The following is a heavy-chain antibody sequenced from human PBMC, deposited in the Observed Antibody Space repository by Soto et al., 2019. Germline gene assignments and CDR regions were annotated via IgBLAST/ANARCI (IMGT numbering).Heavy chain of an antibody. CDR2: VTAYNGNT. CDR3: ASPTFGDRDAFDI. Sequence: ASVKVSCRASGYTFTSYGISWVRQAPGQGLEWMGWVTAYNGNTNYAQKLPGRVTVTTDTSTSTAYMELRSLRSDDTAVYYCASPTFGDRDAFDIWGQGTMVTVS. V-gene: IGHV1-18*01. CDR1: GYTFTSYG. J-gene: IGHJ3*02. D-gene: IGHD4-17*01.